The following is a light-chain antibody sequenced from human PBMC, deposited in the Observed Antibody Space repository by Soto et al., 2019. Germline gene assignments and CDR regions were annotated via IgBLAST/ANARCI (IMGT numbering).Light chain of an antibody. V-gene: IGLV2-14*03. Sequence: QSVLTQPTSGYGSPGQSITISCTGTSSDVGGYNYVSRYQHHPGKAPKLMICDVSDRPSGVSNRFSGSKSGNTASLTISGLQAEDEADYYCSSYTSSSTPWVFGTGTKSPS. CDR3: SSYTSSSTPWV. CDR1: SSDVGGYNY. J-gene: IGLJ1*01. CDR2: DVS.